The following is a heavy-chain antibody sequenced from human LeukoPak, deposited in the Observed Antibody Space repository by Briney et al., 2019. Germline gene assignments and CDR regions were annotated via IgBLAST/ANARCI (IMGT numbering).Heavy chain of an antibody. J-gene: IGHJ4*02. CDR3: ARDSGTGWNY. CDR1: GFTFSSYW. V-gene: IGHV3-7*01. CDR2: IKQDGSDK. Sequence: GGSLRLSCAASGFTFSSYWMTWVRQAPGKRLEWVASIKQDGSDKYYVDSVKGRFTISRDNAKNSVYLQMNSLRVEDTAVFYCARDSGTGWNYWGQGTLVTVSS. D-gene: IGHD3/OR15-3a*01.